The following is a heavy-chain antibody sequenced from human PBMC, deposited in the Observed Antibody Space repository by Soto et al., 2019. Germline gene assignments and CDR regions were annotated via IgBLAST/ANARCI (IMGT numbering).Heavy chain of an antibody. J-gene: IGHJ4*02. CDR1: GFTFRNYG. CDR2: IWYDGSNQ. CDR3: ARDRGWPRAYFDC. Sequence: QVQLVESGGGVVQPERSLRISCAASGFTFRNYGMHWVRQAPGKGLEWVGVIWYDGSNQYHAESVKGRFIISRDNSKNMLYLQMNSLRGEDTAIYYCARDRGWPRAYFDCWGQGTLVTVSS. D-gene: IGHD3-10*01. V-gene: IGHV3-33*01.